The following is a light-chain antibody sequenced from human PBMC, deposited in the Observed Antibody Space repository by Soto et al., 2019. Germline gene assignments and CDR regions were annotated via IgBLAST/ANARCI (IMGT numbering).Light chain of an antibody. Sequence: EIVLTKSPDTLSLSPGERATLSCRAIQTVTSGYLAWYHQKPGQAPRLLMYGVSTGGTGIPDRFSGSGSGTDFTLTISRLEPEDCALYLFQVYGSSSNTFGQRTRGEFK. J-gene: IGKJ1*01. CDR2: GVS. V-gene: IGKV3-20*01. CDR1: QTVTSGY. CDR3: QVYGSSSNT.